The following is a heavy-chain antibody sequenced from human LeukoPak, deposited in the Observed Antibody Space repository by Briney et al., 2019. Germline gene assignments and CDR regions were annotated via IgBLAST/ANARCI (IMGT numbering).Heavy chain of an antibody. V-gene: IGHV3-48*02. D-gene: IGHD1-26*01. CDR3: ASSGSYRFDY. CDR2: ITASGTAM. Sequence: GGSLRLSCAASGFTFSSYIMNWVRQAPGKGLEWVSHITASGTAMFYADSVKGRFTISRDNAKNSLYLQMNSLRDEDTAVYYCASSGSYRFDYWGQGTLVTVSS. J-gene: IGHJ4*02. CDR1: GFTFSSYI.